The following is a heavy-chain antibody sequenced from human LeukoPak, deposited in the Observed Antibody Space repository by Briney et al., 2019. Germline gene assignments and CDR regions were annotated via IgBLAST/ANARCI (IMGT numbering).Heavy chain of an antibody. CDR2: INPNSGGT. CDR1: GYTFTGYY. D-gene: IGHD4-17*01. CDR3: ARVPDYGDYDADPGNNWFDP. Sequence: GASVKVSCKASGYTFTGYYMHWVRQAPGQGLEWMGWINPNSGGTNYAQKFQGRVTMTRDTSISTAYMELSRLRSDDTAVYYCARVPDYGDYDADPGNNWFDPWGQGTLVTVSS. V-gene: IGHV1-2*02. J-gene: IGHJ5*02.